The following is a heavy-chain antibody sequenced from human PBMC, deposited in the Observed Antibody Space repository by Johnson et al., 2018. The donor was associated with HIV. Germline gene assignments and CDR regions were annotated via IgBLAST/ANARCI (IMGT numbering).Heavy chain of an antibody. CDR3: ARDQVGILWDAFDI. D-gene: IGHD3-10*01. CDR2: ISSNGGST. V-gene: IGHV3-64*04. Sequence: QVQLVESGGGLVQPGGSLRLSCAASGFTFSSYAMHLVRQAPGKGLEYVSAISSNGGSTGYADSVKGRFTISRDNAKNSLYLQMNSLRAEDTAFYYCARDQVGILWDAFDIWGQGTIVTVSS. CDR1: GFTFSSYA. J-gene: IGHJ3*02.